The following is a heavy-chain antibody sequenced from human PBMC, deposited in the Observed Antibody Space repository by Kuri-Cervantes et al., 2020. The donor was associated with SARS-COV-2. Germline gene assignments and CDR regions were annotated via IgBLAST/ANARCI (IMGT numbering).Heavy chain of an antibody. CDR1: GFTFSSYA. Sequence: GGSLRLSCAASGFTFSSYAIHWVRQAPGKGLEWVAVISYDGSNKYYADSVKGRFTISRDNAKNSLYLQMNSLRAEDTAVYYCARTYNYYDSSGYWGSYFDYWGQGTLVTVSS. D-gene: IGHD3-22*01. J-gene: IGHJ4*02. V-gene: IGHV3-30*04. CDR2: ISYDGSNK. CDR3: ARTYNYYDSSGYWGSYFDY.